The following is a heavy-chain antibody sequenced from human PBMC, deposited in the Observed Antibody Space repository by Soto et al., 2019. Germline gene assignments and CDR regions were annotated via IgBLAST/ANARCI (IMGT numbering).Heavy chain of an antibody. CDR3: AKDIEYGRSGWHLSGADY. Sequence: QVQLVESGGGVVQPGRSLRLSCAASGFTFSSYGMHWVRQAPGKGLEWVAVISYDGSNKYYADSVKGRFTISRDNSKNTLYLQMNSLRAEDTAVYYCAKDIEYGRSGWHLSGADYWGQGTLVTVSS. V-gene: IGHV3-30*18. CDR1: GFTFSSYG. CDR2: ISYDGSNK. D-gene: IGHD6-19*01. J-gene: IGHJ4*02.